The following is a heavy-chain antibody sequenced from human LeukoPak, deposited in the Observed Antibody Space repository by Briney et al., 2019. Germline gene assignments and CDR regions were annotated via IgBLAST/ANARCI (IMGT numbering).Heavy chain of an antibody. D-gene: IGHD5-12*01. CDR2: IYPGDSDT. CDR3: ARLGDIVATTYYFDY. V-gene: IGHV5-51*01. J-gene: IGHJ4*02. CDR1: GYSFTSYW. Sequence: GESLKISCKGSGYSFTSYWIGWVRQMPGEGLEWMGIIYPGDSDTRYSPSFQGQVTISADKSISTAYLQWGSLKASDTAMYYCARLGDIVATTYYFDYWGQGTLVTVSS.